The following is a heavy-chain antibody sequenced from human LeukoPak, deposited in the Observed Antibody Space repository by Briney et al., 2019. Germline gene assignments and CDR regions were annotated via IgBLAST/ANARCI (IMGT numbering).Heavy chain of an antibody. CDR3: ARVGGVSGWPEYSHH. D-gene: IGHD6-19*01. CDR1: DGSISNYY. J-gene: IGHJ1*01. Sequence: SETLSLTCSVSDGSISNYYWSWIRQPPGKGLEWIGYIDNSGSTNYNPSLKSRVTISVDTSKNHFSLKLSSVTAADTAVYYCARVGGVSGWPEYSHHWGQGTLVTVSS. CDR2: IDNSGST. V-gene: IGHV4-59*01.